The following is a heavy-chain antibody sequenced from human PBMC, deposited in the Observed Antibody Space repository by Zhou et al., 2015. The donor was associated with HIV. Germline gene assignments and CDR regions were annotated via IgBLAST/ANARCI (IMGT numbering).Heavy chain of an antibody. D-gene: IGHD6-19*01. CDR2: IIPIFGTA. CDR3: ASESAVADQQPGWFDP. Sequence: QLVQSGPEVKKPGSSVKVSCKASGLAFKDYSITWVRQAPGQGLEWMGSIIPIFGTANYAQKFQGRVTITADESTSTAYMELSSLRSEDTAVYYCASESAVADQQPGWFDPWGQGTLVTVSS. J-gene: IGHJ5*02. CDR1: GLAFKDYS. V-gene: IGHV1-69*15.